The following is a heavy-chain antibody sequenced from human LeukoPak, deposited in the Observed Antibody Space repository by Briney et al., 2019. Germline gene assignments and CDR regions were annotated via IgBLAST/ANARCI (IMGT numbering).Heavy chain of an antibody. Sequence: PSETLSLTCAVYGGSFSGYYWSWIRQPPGKGLAWIGNIYHSGSFYSNPSLKSRVTISVDTSKNQFSLKLSSVTAADTAVYYCARVTTSSAMEDYFDYWGQGTLVTVSS. J-gene: IGHJ4*02. CDR1: GGSFSGYY. D-gene: IGHD2-2*01. CDR3: ARVTTSSAMEDYFDY. V-gene: IGHV4-34*01. CDR2: IYHSGSF.